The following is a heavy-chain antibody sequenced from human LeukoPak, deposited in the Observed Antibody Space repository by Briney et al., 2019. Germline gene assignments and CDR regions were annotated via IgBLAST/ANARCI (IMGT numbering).Heavy chain of an antibody. D-gene: IGHD3-10*02. CDR1: GFTFSSYS. CDR2: ISSSSSYI. CDR3: AELGITMIGGV. V-gene: IGHV3-21*01. Sequence: GGSLRLSCAASGFTFSSYSMNWVRQAPGKGLEWVSSISSSSSYIYYADSVKGRFTISRDNAKNSLYLQMNSLRAEDTAVYYCAELGITMIGGVWGKGTAVTISS. J-gene: IGHJ6*04.